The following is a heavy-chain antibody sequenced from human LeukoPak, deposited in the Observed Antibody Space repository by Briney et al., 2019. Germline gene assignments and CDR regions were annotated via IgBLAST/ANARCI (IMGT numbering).Heavy chain of an antibody. CDR3: AKDGGSDPDSFDI. Sequence: GGSLRLSCAASGFTFSTYAMHWVRQAPGKGLEYVSTISDNGGSTFYANSVKGRFTISRDNTKNSLYLQMNSLRAEDTAVYYCAKDGGSDPDSFDIWGQGTMVTVSS. CDR2: ISDNGGST. V-gene: IGHV3-64*01. D-gene: IGHD2-15*01. CDR1: GFTFSTYA. J-gene: IGHJ3*02.